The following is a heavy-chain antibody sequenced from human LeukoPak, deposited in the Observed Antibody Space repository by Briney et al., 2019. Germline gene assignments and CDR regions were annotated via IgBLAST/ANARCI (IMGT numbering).Heavy chain of an antibody. V-gene: IGHV7-4-1*02. J-gene: IGHJ4*02. D-gene: IGHD2-15*01. CDR1: GYTFTRYA. Sequence: GASVKVSCKASGYTFTRYAMNWVRQAPGQGLEWMGWINTNTGNPTYAQGFIGRFVLSLDTSVSTAHLQISSLKAEDTAVYYCATGEGYCSGATCYSGFDYWGQGTLVTVSS. CDR2: INTNTGNP. CDR3: ATGEGYCSGATCYSGFDY.